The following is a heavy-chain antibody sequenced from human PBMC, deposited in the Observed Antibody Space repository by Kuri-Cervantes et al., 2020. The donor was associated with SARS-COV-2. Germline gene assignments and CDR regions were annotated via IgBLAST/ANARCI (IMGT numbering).Heavy chain of an antibody. Sequence: ASVKVSCKASGYTFTSYGISWVRQAPGQGLEWMGWISAHNGNTNYAQKLQGRVTMTTDTSTSTAYMELRSLRSDDTAVYYCARVAAADDYFDYWGQGTLVTVSS. CDR2: ISAHNGNT. D-gene: IGHD6-13*01. J-gene: IGHJ4*02. V-gene: IGHV1-18*01. CDR3: ARVAAADDYFDY. CDR1: GYTFTSYG.